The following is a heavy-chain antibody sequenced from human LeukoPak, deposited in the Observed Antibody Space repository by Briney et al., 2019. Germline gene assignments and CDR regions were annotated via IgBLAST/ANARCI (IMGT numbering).Heavy chain of an antibody. CDR1: GDSVNSGAYY. CDR2: IYHSGNT. CDR3: ARGNIVGYSYGYLGFFDY. D-gene: IGHD5-18*01. Sequence: SETLSLTCTVSGDSVNSGAYYWSRIRQPPGRGLEWIGSIYHSGNTDYSPSLKSRVTISVDTSKNQFSLTLSSVTAADTAVYYCARGNIVGYSYGYLGFFDYWGQGTLVPVSS. J-gene: IGHJ4*02. V-gene: IGHV4-61*08.